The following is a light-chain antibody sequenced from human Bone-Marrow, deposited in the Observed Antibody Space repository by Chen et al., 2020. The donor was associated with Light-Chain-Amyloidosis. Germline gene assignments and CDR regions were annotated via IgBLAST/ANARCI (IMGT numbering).Light chain of an antibody. V-gene: IGLV3-25*03. CDR3: QSADSSGTYEVI. J-gene: IGLJ2*01. CDR2: RDT. Sequence: SYELPQPPSVSVSPGQTARITCSGDDLPTKYAYWYQQKPGQAPVLVIHRDTERPSGISERFSGSSSGKTATVTIGGVQAEDEADYHCQSADSSGTYEVIFGGGTKLTVL. CDR1: DLPTKY.